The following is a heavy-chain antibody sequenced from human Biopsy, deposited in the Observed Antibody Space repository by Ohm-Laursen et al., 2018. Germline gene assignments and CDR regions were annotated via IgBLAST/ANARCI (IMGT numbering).Heavy chain of an antibody. CDR1: GYTFTNYN. D-gene: IGHD3-22*01. Sequence: ASVKVSCKASGYTFTNYNVNWVRQATGQGLEWMGWMNPNSGNTGYAQKFQGRVTMTRNTSISTAYMELSSLTSVDTAVYYCARDFNYDGGGSFNFDYWGQGALVTGSS. V-gene: IGHV1-8*01. CDR3: ARDFNYDGGGSFNFDY. CDR2: MNPNSGNT. J-gene: IGHJ4*02.